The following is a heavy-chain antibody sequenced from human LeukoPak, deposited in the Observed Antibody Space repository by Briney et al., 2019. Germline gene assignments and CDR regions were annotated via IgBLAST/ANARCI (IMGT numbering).Heavy chain of an antibody. J-gene: IGHJ5*01. CDR2: IIPIFGTA. Sequence: GASVKVSRKASGGTFSSYAISWVRQAPGQGLEWMGGIIPIFGTANYAQKFQGRVTITADKSTSTAYMELSSLRSEDTAVYYCARGGDPMTTVTTFESWGQGTLVTVSS. D-gene: IGHD4-17*01. V-gene: IGHV1-69*06. CDR3: ARGGDPMTTVTTFES. CDR1: GGTFSSYA.